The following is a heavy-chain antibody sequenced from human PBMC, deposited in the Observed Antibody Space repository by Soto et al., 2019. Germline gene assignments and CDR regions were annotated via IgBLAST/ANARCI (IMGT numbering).Heavy chain of an antibody. CDR3: ARDSYCSSTSCYRRYGMDV. D-gene: IGHD2-2*01. CDR2: IYHSGST. V-gene: IGHV4-4*02. CDR1: GGSISSSNW. Sequence: SETLSLTCAVSGGSISSSNWWSWVRQPPGKGLEWIGEIYHSGSTNYNPSLKSRVTISVDKSKNQFSLKLSSVTAADTAVYYCARDSYCSSTSCYRRYGMDVWGQGTTVTVSS. J-gene: IGHJ6*02.